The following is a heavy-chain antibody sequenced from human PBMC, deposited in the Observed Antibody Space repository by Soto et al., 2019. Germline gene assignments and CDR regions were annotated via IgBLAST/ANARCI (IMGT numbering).Heavy chain of an antibody. J-gene: IGHJ6*02. Sequence: EASVKVSCKASGYTFTGYYMHWVRQAPGQGLEWMGWINPNSGGTNYAQKFQGRVTMTRDTSISTAYMELSRLRSDDTAVYYCARDPPGVTIFGVVPDSYYGMDVWGQGTTVTVSS. D-gene: IGHD3-3*01. CDR3: ARDPPGVTIFGVVPDSYYGMDV. V-gene: IGHV1-2*02. CDR2: INPNSGGT. CDR1: GYTFTGYY.